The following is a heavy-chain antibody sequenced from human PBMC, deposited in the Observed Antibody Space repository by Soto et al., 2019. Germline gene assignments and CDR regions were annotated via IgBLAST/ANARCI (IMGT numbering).Heavy chain of an antibody. CDR3: TTLVVTTYYYYYGMDV. Sequence: LRLSCAASGFTFSNAWISWVRQAPWKGLEWVGRIKSKTDGGTTDYAAPVKGRFTISRDDSKNTLYLQMNSLKTEDTAVYYCTTLVVTTYYYYYGMDVWGQGTTVTVS. D-gene: IGHD4-4*01. CDR2: IKSKTDGGTT. J-gene: IGHJ6*02. V-gene: IGHV3-15*01. CDR1: GFTFSNAW.